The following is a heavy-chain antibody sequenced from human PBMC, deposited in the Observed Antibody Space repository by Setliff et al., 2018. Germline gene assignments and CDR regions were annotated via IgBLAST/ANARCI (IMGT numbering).Heavy chain of an antibody. CDR1: GYIFTDYY. J-gene: IGHJ6*02. Sequence: ASVKVSCKSSGYIFTDYYIHWVRQAPGQGLEWMGWINPDSGDANYGPNFQGWVTMTRDTSIDTAYLDLSRLKSDDTAVYYCSRERSRRHCYGGSCDFYYYGLDVWGQGTTVSVSS. V-gene: IGHV1-2*04. D-gene: IGHD2-15*01. CDR2: INPDSGDA. CDR3: SRERSRRHCYGGSCDFYYYGLDV.